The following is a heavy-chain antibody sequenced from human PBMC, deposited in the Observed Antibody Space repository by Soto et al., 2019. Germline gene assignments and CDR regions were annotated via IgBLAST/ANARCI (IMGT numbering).Heavy chain of an antibody. CDR2: INHSGST. V-gene: IGHV4-34*01. CDR3: ARGLTTVIVGPHTGPTGNWFDP. CDR1: GGSFSGYY. D-gene: IGHD4-4*01. Sequence: SETLSLTCAVYGGSFSGYYWSWIRQPPGKGLEWIGEINHSGSTNYNPSLKSRVTISVDTYKNQFSLKLSSVTAADTAVYYCARGLTTVIVGPHTGPTGNWFDPWGQGTLVTVSS. J-gene: IGHJ5*02.